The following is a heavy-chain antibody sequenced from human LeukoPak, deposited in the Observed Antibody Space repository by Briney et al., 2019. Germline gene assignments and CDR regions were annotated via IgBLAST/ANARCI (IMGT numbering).Heavy chain of an antibody. CDR2: ISYDGTDK. CDR3: AKALTQIPRLATGLGY. CDR1: GFTFTTFP. V-gene: IGHV3-30*04. Sequence: PGGSLRLSCAASGFTFTTFPMHWVRQPPGKGLEWVAVISYDGTDKYYADSVKGRFTISRDNSKSTLYLQMDSLRAEDTAVYYCAKALTQIPRLATGLGYWGQGTLVTVSS. D-gene: IGHD2-21*02. J-gene: IGHJ4*02.